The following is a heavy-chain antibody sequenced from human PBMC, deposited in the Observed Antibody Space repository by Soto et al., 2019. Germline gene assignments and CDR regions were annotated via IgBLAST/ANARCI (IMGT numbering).Heavy chain of an antibody. CDR2: ISDYNGDT. CDR1: GYTFTSYG. J-gene: IGHJ4*02. CDR3: ARGASSLPGFY. D-gene: IGHD6-13*01. Sequence: QVQLVQSGAEVKKPGASVKVSCKASGYTFTSYGISWVRQAPGQGLEWMGWISDYNGDTDYAHNLQGRVTLTTDTATTTAYTELRSLRYEDTAVYYCARGASSLPGFYWGQGTLVTVSS. V-gene: IGHV1-18*01.